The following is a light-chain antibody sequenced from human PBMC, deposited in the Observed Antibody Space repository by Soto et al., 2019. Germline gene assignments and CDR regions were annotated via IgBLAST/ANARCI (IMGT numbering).Light chain of an antibody. CDR2: EVT. CDR3: TSYAGTNNWGV. J-gene: IGLJ2*01. CDR1: SSDVGGYNY. V-gene: IGLV2-8*01. Sequence: QSALTQPPSASGSPGQSVTISCTGTSSDVGGYNYVSWYQQHPGKVPKLVIYEVTKRPSGVPDRFSGSRSGNTASLTVSGLQAEDEADYYCTSYAGTNNWGVIGGGPKLTVL.